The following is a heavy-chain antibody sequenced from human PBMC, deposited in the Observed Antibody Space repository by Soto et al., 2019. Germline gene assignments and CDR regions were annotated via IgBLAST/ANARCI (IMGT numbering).Heavy chain of an antibody. CDR1: GYTFTSYD. D-gene: IGHD3-10*01. CDR2: MNPNSGNT. Sequence: QVQLVQSGAEVKKPWASVKVSCKASGYTFTSYDINWVRQATGQGLEWMGWMNPNSGNTGYAQKCQGRVTMTRNTSISTAYMELSSLRSEDTAVYYCARVVMVRGVLDYWGQGTLVTVSS. J-gene: IGHJ4*02. V-gene: IGHV1-8*01. CDR3: ARVVMVRGVLDY.